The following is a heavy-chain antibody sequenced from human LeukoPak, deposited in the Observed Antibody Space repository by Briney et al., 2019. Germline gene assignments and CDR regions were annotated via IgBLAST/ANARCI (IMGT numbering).Heavy chain of an antibody. V-gene: IGHV3-23*01. CDR1: GFTFSGYA. CDR3: AKSLPNYYDSSGYSGFDY. CDR2: ISGSGGST. D-gene: IGHD3-22*01. Sequence: GGSLRLSCAASGFTFSGYAMSWVRQAPGKGLEWVSAISGSGGSTYYADSVKGRFTISRDNSKNTLYLQMNSLRAEDTAVYYCAKSLPNYYDSSGYSGFDYWGQGTLVTVSS. J-gene: IGHJ4*02.